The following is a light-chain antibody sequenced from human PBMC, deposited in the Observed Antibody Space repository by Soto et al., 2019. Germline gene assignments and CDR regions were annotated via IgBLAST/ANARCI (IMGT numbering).Light chain of an antibody. CDR2: VAS. Sequence: DIQMTQSPSSLSASVGDRVTITCRASQSIGSYLSWYQQKPGKAPKLLINVASTLQSGVPSRFSGSGSGTDFTLAISSMQPEDFATYYCQQSSSTPQTFGGGTKVDIK. CDR3: QQSSSTPQT. V-gene: IGKV1-39*01. J-gene: IGKJ4*01. CDR1: QSIGSY.